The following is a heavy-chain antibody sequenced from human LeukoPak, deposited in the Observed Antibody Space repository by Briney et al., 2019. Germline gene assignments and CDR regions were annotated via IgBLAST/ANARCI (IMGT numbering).Heavy chain of an antibody. CDR2: INPNNGDT. V-gene: IGHV1-2*02. CDR1: GYTFTAQY. CDR3: ASYPRSIPTPPFDY. D-gene: IGHD2-21*01. J-gene: IGHJ4*02. Sequence: ASVKVSCKASGYTFTAQYMHWVRQAPGQGLEWMGWINPNNGDTKYAQSFLGRVTMTRDTSTTTAYMELSSLRSDDTAVYFCASYPRSIPTPPFDYWGQGTLVTVSS.